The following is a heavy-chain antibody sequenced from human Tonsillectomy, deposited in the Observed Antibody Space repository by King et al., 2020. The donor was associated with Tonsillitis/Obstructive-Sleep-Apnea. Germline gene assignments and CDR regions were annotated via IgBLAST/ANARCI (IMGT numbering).Heavy chain of an antibody. J-gene: IGHJ6*02. Sequence: VKLVESGAEVKKPGASVKVSCKASGYTFTDYYMHWVRQAPGQGLEWMGWINPHSGGTNYAQKFQGRVTMTRDTSISTAYMELSRLRSDDTAVYYCARDTCGGDCYSGYYYYGMDVWGQGTTVTVSS. CDR1: GYTFTDYY. V-gene: IGHV1-2*02. CDR3: ARDTCGGDCYSGYYYYGMDV. D-gene: IGHD2-21*02. CDR2: INPHSGGT.